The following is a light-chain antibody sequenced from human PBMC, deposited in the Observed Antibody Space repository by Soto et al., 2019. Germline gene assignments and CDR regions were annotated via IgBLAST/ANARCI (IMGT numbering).Light chain of an antibody. CDR3: QQFSSYPLT. J-gene: IGKJ4*01. V-gene: IGKV3-20*01. Sequence: IVLTQSPCTLSLSPGRRPTLRCRASQSIGSNLAWYQQKHGQAPRLMIYDASSRATGIPDRFSGGGYGTDFNLTISRLETEDFAVYYCQQFSSYPLTFGGGTKVDIK. CDR2: DAS. CDR1: QSIGSN.